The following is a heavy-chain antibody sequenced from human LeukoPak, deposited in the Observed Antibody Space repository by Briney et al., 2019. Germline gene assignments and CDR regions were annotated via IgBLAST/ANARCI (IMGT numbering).Heavy chain of an antibody. CDR2: IRSKTDGGTT. CDR3: STGLIPTTGYY. CDR1: EFTFKNAW. V-gene: IGHV3-15*01. D-gene: IGHD1-1*01. J-gene: IGHJ4*02. Sequence: GGSLRLSCAASEFTFKNAWMNWVRQAPGKGLEWVGRIRSKTDGGTTDYAAPVRGRFTISRDDSKNMLYLQMNSLKTEDTAVYNCSTGLIPTTGYYWGQGTLVAVSS.